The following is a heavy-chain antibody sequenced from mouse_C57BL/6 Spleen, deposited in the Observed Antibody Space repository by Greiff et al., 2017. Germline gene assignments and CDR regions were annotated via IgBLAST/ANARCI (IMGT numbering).Heavy chain of an antibody. J-gene: IGHJ4*01. V-gene: IGHV5-6*01. D-gene: IGHD1-1*01. CDR3: TRHFTTVVEGAMYY. CDR2: ISSGGSYT. CDR1: GFTFSSYG. Sequence: EVQRVESGGDLVKPGGSLKLSCAASGFTFSSYGMSWVRQTPDKRLEWVATISSGGSYTYYPDSVKGRFTISRDNAKNTLYQQMSILKSEDTAMYYCTRHFTTVVEGAMYYWGQGTSVTVSS.